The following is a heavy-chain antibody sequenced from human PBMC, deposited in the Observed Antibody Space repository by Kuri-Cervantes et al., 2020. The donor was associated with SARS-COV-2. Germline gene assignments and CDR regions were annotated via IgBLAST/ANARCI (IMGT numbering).Heavy chain of an antibody. CDR3: ATPRYCSGGSCYGLFDY. Sequence: ASVKVSCKASGYTFTGYYMHWVRQAPGQGLEWMGWINPNSGGPNYAQKFQGRVTMTRDTSISTAYMELSRLRSDDTAVYYCATPRYCSGGSCYGLFDYWGQGTLVTVSS. J-gene: IGHJ4*02. CDR1: GYTFTGYY. V-gene: IGHV1-2*02. D-gene: IGHD2-15*01. CDR2: INPNSGGP.